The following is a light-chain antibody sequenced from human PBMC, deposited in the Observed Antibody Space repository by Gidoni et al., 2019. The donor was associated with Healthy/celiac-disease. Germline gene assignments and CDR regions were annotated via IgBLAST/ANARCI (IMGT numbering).Light chain of an antibody. J-gene: IGLJ3*02. Sequence: QSVLTQPPSASATPGQRVTISCSGSSSNIGSNTVNWYQQLPGTAPKLLIYSNNQRPSGVPDLFSGSKSGTSASLAISGLHSEDEADYYCAAWDDSLNGWVFGGGTKLTVL. CDR3: AAWDDSLNGWV. CDR2: SNN. V-gene: IGLV1-44*01. CDR1: SSNIGSNT.